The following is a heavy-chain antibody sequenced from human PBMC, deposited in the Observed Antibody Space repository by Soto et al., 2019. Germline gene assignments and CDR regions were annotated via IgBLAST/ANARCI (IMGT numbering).Heavy chain of an antibody. D-gene: IGHD2-15*01. CDR2: INPNSGGT. CDR3: ARGSVVVVAATNWGYYYYGMDV. Sequence: ASVKVSCKASGYTFTGYYMHWVRQAPGQGLEWMGWINPNSGGTNYAQKFQGRVTMTRDTSISTAYMELSRLRSDDTAVYYCARGSVVVVAATNWGYYYYGMDVWGQGTTVTVSS. CDR1: GYTFTGYY. J-gene: IGHJ6*02. V-gene: IGHV1-2*02.